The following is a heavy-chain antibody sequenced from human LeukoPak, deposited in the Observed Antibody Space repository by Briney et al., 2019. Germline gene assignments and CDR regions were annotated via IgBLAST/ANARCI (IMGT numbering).Heavy chain of an antibody. D-gene: IGHD3-10*01. CDR1: GGSISSGDYY. CDR3: ARVETVRGVIINYYYGMDV. CDR2: IYYSGST. V-gene: IGHV4-30-4*01. J-gene: IGHJ6*04. Sequence: SGTLSLTCTVSGGSISSGDYYWSWIRQPPGKGLEWIGYIYYSGSTYYNPSLKSRVTISVDTSKNQFSLKLSSVTAADTAVYYCARVETVRGVIINYYYGMDVWGKGTTVTVSS.